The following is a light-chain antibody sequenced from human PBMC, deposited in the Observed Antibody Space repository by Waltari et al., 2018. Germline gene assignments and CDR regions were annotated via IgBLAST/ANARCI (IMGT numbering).Light chain of an antibody. Sequence: QSALTQPPSASGSPGQSVTISCTGTSSDVGNSNYVSWYQQHPGKAPKLMIYEVTNRPSGVPDRFSGSTAGNTASLTVSGLQAEDEADYYCNSFAVGSKFVFGTGTKVTVL. CDR1: SSDVGNSNY. V-gene: IGLV2-8*01. CDR2: EVT. J-gene: IGLJ1*01. CDR3: NSFAVGSKFV.